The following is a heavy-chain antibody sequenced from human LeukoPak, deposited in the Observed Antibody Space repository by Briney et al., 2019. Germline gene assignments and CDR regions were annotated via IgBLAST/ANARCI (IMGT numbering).Heavy chain of an antibody. Sequence: ASVKVSCKASGGTFSSYAISWVRQAPGQGLEWMGCISAYNGHTNYTQKLQGRVTMTTDTSTSTAYMELRSLRSDDTAVYFCVRDGHRLYDYYYYYMDVWGKGTTVTVSS. V-gene: IGHV1-18*01. J-gene: IGHJ6*03. CDR1: GGTFSSYA. CDR3: VRDGHRLYDYYYYYMDV. CDR2: ISAYNGHT. D-gene: IGHD2-2*02.